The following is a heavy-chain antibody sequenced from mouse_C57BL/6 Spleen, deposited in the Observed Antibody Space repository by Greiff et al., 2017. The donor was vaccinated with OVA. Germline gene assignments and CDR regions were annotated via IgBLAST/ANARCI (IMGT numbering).Heavy chain of an antibody. D-gene: IGHD2-2*01. J-gene: IGHJ2*01. CDR2: INPYNGDT. Sequence: VQLQQSGPELVKPGDSVKISCKASGYSFTGYFMNWVMQSHGKSLEWIGRINPYNGDTFYNQKFKGKATLTVDKSSSTAHMELRSLTSEDSAVYYCARGGLSYYFDYWGQGTTLTVSS. V-gene: IGHV1-20*01. CDR3: ARGGLSYYFDY. CDR1: GYSFTGYF.